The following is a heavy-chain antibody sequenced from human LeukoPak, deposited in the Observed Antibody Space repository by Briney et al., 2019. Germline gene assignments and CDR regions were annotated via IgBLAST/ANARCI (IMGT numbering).Heavy chain of an antibody. CDR2: IYYSGST. J-gene: IGHJ4*02. D-gene: IGHD1-26*01. Sequence: SETLSPTCTVSGGSISSYYWSWIRQPPGKGLEWIGYIYYSGSTNYNPSLKSRVTISVDTSKNQFSLKLSSVTAADTAVYYCASYSGSYLRGYFDYWGQGTLVTVSS. CDR1: GGSISSYY. CDR3: ASYSGSYLRGYFDY. V-gene: IGHV4-59*01.